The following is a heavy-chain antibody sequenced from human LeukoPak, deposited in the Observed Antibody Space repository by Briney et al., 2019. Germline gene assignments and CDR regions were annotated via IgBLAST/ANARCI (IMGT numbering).Heavy chain of an antibody. Sequence: ASVKVSCKASGYTFTGYYMHWVRQAPGQGIEWMGWINPNSGGTNYAQKFQGRVTMTRDTSISTAYMELSRLRSDDTAVYYCAREGLLYSGYAYWGQGTLVTVSS. CDR2: INPNSGGT. J-gene: IGHJ4*02. CDR1: GYTFTGYY. V-gene: IGHV1-2*02. CDR3: AREGLLYSGYAY. D-gene: IGHD5-12*01.